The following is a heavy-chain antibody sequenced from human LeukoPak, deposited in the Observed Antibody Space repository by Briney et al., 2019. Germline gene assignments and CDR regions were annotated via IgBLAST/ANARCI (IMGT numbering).Heavy chain of an antibody. CDR2: ISFDGSER. D-gene: IGHD5-18*01. V-gene: IGHV3-30*18. Sequence: GGSLRLPCGVSALTFSSCDMLWARQAPAGGLEGVASISFDGSERYYGDSVKGRFTISRDNSRNTLYLQINTLRAEDTAVYYCAKDREGRGYNYGTYFDYWSQGTLLTVTS. CDR3: AKDREGRGYNYGTYFDY. CDR1: ALTFSSCD. J-gene: IGHJ4*02.